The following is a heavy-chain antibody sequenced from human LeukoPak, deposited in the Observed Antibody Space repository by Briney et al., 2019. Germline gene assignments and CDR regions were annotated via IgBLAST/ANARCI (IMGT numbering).Heavy chain of an antibody. V-gene: IGHV1-2*02. CDR3: ARSYYYGSGSIYYYYMDV. CDR2: INPNSGGT. J-gene: IGHJ6*03. CDR1: GYTFTGYY. D-gene: IGHD3-10*01. Sequence: ASVKVSCKASGYTFTGYYMHWVRQAPGQGLEWMGWINPNSGGTNYAQKFQGRVTMTGNTSISTAYMELSRLRSDDTAVYYCARSYYYGSGSIYYYYMDVWGKGTTVTVSS.